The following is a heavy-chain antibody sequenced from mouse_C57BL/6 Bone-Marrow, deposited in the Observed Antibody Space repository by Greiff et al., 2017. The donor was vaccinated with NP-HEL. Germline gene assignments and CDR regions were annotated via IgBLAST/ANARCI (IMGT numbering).Heavy chain of an antibody. Sequence: EVQRVESGGGLVQPGGSLKLSCAASGFTFSDYYMYWVRQTPEKRLEWVAYISNGGGSTYYPDTVKGRFTISRDNAKNTLYLQMSRLKSEDTAMYYCARHYSKGYYAMDYWGQGTSVTVSS. CDR1: GFTFSDYY. CDR2: ISNGGGST. V-gene: IGHV5-12*01. D-gene: IGHD2-5*01. J-gene: IGHJ4*01. CDR3: ARHYSKGYYAMDY.